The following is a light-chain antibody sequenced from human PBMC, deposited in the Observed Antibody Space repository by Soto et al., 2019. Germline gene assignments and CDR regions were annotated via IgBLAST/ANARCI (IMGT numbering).Light chain of an antibody. Sequence: QSALTQPASVSGSPGQSITISCTGTSSDVGGYNYVSWYQHHPGKAPKLMIFDVSNRPSGFSSRFPGSKSSNTATLTMSGLQPEDEADYYCSSYTTSNTRQIVFGTGTKLTVL. CDR2: DVS. CDR3: SSYTTSNTRQIV. CDR1: SSDVGGYNY. V-gene: IGLV2-14*03. J-gene: IGLJ1*01.